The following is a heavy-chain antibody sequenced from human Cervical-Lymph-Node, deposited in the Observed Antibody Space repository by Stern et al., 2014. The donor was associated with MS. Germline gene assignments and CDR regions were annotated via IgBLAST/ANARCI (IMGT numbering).Heavy chain of an antibody. CDR1: GDRFTTYW. Sequence: EVQLVESGAEVKKPGESLKISCKDFGDRFTTYWIDWVRQMPGKGLEWMGSIFPSDSDTIYSPSFQGQVTISADKAISTTSLHWSSLKASDTGMYYCARRRADAYDVWGQGTMVTVS. D-gene: IGHD3-10*01. CDR2: IFPSDSDT. V-gene: IGHV5-51*03. J-gene: IGHJ3*01. CDR3: ARRRADAYDV.